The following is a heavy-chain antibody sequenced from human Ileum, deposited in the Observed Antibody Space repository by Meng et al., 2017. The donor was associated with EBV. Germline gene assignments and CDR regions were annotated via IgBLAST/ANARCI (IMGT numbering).Heavy chain of an antibody. CDR1: GYSISSNSW. CDR3: ARDPIPVPGRNFDY. Sequence: LKEVGPRLVKHSGPPFLTCTVSGYSISSNSWVNWVRQPPGKGLEWIGNIYHSGDSNYNPSLKSPVTISLDNSNNQFSLTLSSVTAADTAVYYCARDPIPVPGRNFDYWGQGTLVTVSS. V-gene: IGHV4-4*02. CDR2: IYHSGDS. D-gene: IGHD6-19*01. J-gene: IGHJ4*02.